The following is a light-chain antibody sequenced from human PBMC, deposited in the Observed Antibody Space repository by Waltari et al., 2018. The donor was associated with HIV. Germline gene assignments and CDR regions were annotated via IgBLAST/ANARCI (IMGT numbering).Light chain of an antibody. CDR2: KDT. V-gene: IGLV3-25*03. J-gene: IGLJ2*01. CDR3: QSADTSGTSVL. Sequence: SSDLTQSPSLSVSPGQTAKITCSGDVLEKQFAFWYHRKPGQAPPLLIYKDTERPSKIPERFSAATSGTTVTLTSSGVRAEDEAEYFCQSADTSGTSVLFGGGTTLTVL. CDR1: VLEKQF.